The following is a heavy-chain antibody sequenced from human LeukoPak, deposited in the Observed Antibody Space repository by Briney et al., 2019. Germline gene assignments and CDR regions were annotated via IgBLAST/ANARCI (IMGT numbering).Heavy chain of an antibody. J-gene: IGHJ4*02. Sequence: GGSLRLSCAASGFTFSSYAMTWVRQAPGKGLEWVSGISSSGDNTYYADSVKGRFTISRDNSKNTLYLQMNSLRAEGTAVYYCAKGAISGYGGYFFDYWGQGTLVTVSS. V-gene: IGHV3-23*01. CDR1: GFTFSSYA. CDR2: ISSSGDNT. CDR3: AKGAISGYGGYFFDY. D-gene: IGHD5-12*01.